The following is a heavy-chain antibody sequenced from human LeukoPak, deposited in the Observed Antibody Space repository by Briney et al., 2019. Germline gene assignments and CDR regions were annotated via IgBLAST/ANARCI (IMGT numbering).Heavy chain of an antibody. V-gene: IGHV1-24*01. CDR2: FDPEDGET. J-gene: IGHJ4*02. CDR1: GHSLTDVS. Sequence: ASVKVSCKVSGHSLTDVSIQWVRKAPGKGLEWMGGFDPEDGETVFARKFQGRVTITADKSTSTAYMELSSLRSEDTAVYYCARDLNPGIAAAGTGYWGQGTLVTVSS. CDR3: ARDLNPGIAAAGTGY. D-gene: IGHD6-13*01.